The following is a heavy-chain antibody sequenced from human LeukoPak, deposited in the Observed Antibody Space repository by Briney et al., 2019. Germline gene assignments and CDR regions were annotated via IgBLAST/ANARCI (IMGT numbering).Heavy chain of an antibody. J-gene: IGHJ4*02. Sequence: VASVKVSCKASGYTFSDYAMHWVRQAPGQRFERMGWIDAGNGDTRYSQKFQGRVTITRDTSASTAYIELRSLRSEDAAMYYCARGSTSDWPLDHWGQETLVTISS. CDR2: IDAGNGDT. CDR1: GYTFSDYA. V-gene: IGHV1-3*01. D-gene: IGHD2-2*01. CDR3: ARGSTSDWPLDH.